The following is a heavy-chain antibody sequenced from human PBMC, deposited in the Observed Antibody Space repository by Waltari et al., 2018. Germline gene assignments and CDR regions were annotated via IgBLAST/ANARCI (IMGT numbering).Heavy chain of an antibody. CDR1: AFTFSSYA. CDR2: ISYDGSNK. J-gene: IGHJ4*02. CDR3: ARGFKQQLPLDY. V-gene: IGHV3-30-3*01. D-gene: IGHD6-13*01. Sequence: QVQLVESGGGVVQPGRSLRLSCAASAFTFSSYALLWVRQAPGKGLELVAVISYDGSNKYYADSVKGRFTISRDNSKNTLYLQMNSLRAEDTAVYYCARGFKQQLPLDYWGQGTLVTVSS.